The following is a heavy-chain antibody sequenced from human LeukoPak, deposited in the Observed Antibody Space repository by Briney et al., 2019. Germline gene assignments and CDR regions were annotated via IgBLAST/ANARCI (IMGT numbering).Heavy chain of an antibody. CDR2: INQNGNVN. CDR3: ARGGGLDV. V-gene: IGHV3-7*03. D-gene: IGHD3-16*01. Sequence: GGSLRLSCAASGFTFSTYWMNWARQAPGKGLEWVASINQNGNVNYYVDSVKGRFTISRDNAKNSLYLQMSNLRAEDTAVYFCARGGGLDVWGQGATVTVSS. CDR1: GFTFSTYW. J-gene: IGHJ6*02.